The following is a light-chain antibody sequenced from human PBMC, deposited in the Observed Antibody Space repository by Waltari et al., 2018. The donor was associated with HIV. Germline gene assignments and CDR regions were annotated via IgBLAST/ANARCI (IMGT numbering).Light chain of an antibody. CDR1: QGIKNY. CDR3: QQYSTYPRT. V-gene: IGKV1-16*01. CDR2: AAS. J-gene: IGKJ1*01. Sequence: DIHLTQSPSSLSASVRDTITISGRASQGIKNYLAWVQQTPGKAPKSLIYAASRLEDGVPSRFIGGGSGTDFTLTINSLQPEDFATYYCQQYSTYPRTFGHGTKVDI.